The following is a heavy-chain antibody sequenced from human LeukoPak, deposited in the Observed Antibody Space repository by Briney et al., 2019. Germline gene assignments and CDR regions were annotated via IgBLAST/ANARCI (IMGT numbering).Heavy chain of an antibody. CDR1: GGSFSGYY. V-gene: IGHV4-34*01. CDR3: ARSSRTQVQGSSSSDFDY. CDR2: INHSGST. D-gene: IGHD6-6*01. J-gene: IGHJ4*02. Sequence: SEALSLTCAVYGGSFSGYYWSWIRQPPGKGLEWIGEINHSGSTNYNPSLKSRVTISVDTSKNQFSLKLSSVTAADTAVYYCARSSRTQVQGSSSSDFDYWGQGTLVTASS.